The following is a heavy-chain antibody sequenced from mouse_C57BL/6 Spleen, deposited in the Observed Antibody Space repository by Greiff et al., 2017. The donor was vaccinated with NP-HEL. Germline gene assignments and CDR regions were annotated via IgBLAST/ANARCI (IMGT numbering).Heavy chain of an antibody. J-gene: IGHJ3*01. CDR3: AIFGAPGAWFAY. V-gene: IGHV1-81*01. CDR2: IYPRSGNT. CDR1: GYTFTSYG. Sequence: VQLQQSGAELARPGASVKLSCKASGYTFTSYGISWVKQRTGQGLEWIGEIYPRSGNTYYNEKFKGKATLTAEKSSSTAYMELRSRTSEDSAVYFGAIFGAPGAWFAYGGQGTLVTVSA.